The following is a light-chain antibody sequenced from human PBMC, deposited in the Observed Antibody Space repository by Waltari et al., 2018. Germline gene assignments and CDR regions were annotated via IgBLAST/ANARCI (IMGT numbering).Light chain of an antibody. V-gene: IGKV3-20*01. CDR1: QSIINY. CDR2: HTS. Sequence: EIVLTQSPGTLSLSPGERATLSCRASQSIINYLAWYQKKPGQAPRLLIYHTSIRAAGIPDRFSGSGSGTDFSLFISRLEPEDFAVYYCQHYVSLPATFGQGTKVEIK. J-gene: IGKJ1*01. CDR3: QHYVSLPAT.